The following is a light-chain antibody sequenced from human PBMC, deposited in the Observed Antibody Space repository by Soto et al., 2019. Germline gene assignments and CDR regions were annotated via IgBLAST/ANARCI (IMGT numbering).Light chain of an antibody. J-gene: IGKJ5*01. CDR1: QTVSSAY. CDR2: GTS. CDR3: QQYDSFPLIA. V-gene: IGKV3-20*01. Sequence: EIVLTQSPGTLSLSPGERATLSCRASQTVSSAYLGWYQQKPGQAPRLLIYGTSSRATGIPDRFSGSGSGTDFTLTISRLEPEDFAVYYCQQYDSFPLIAFGQGTRLEIK.